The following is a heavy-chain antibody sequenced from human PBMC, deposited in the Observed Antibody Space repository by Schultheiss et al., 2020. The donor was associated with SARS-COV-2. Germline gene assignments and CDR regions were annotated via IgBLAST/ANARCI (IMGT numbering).Heavy chain of an antibody. CDR1: GFSLSTSGVS. D-gene: IGHD5-12*01. J-gene: IGHJ6*02. CDR2: IYWDDDK. CDR3: ARIYDSGYGYGMDV. Sequence: SGPTLVKPTQTLTLTCTFSGFSLSTSGVSVGWIRQPPGKALEWLALIYWDDDKRYSPSLKTRLTISKDTSKNQVVLTMTSMDPVDTATYYCARIYDSGYGYGMDVWGQGTTVTVSS. V-gene: IGHV2-5*02.